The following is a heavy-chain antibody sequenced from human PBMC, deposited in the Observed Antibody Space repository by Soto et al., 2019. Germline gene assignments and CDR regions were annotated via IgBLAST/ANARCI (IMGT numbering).Heavy chain of an antibody. J-gene: IGHJ4*02. Sequence: NPSETLSLTCAVYGGSFSGYYWSWIRQPPGKGLEWIGEINHSGSTNYNPSLKSRVTISVDTSKNQFSLKLSSVAAADTAVYYCAGTYYYGSGSLYWGQGTLVTVSS. CDR1: GGSFSGYY. CDR3: AGTYYYGSGSLY. CDR2: INHSGST. V-gene: IGHV4-34*01. D-gene: IGHD3-10*01.